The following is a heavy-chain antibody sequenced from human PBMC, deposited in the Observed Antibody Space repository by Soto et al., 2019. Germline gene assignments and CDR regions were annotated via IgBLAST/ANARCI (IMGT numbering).Heavy chain of an antibody. CDR2: ISCAGTST. J-gene: IGHJ4*02. CDR3: ARDPGHDGNEYYTFDS. D-gene: IGHD3-3*01. V-gene: IGHV3-30-3*01. Sequence: QVQLVESGGGVVQPGRSLRLSCAASGFTLSSYAMHWVRQAPGKGLEWVAVISCAGTSTYYAYSVRGRFTISRDNSKDTVYLQLNSLRTEDTAVYHWARDPGHDGNEYYTFDSGGQGTLVTVSS. CDR1: GFTLSSYA.